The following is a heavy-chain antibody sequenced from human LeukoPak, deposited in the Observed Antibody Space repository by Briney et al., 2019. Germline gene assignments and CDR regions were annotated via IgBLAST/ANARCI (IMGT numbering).Heavy chain of an antibody. Sequence: SETLSLTCTVSGGSISSYYWRWIRQPPGKGLEWIGYIYYSGSTNYNPSLKSRVTISVDTSKNQFSLKLSSVTAADTAVYYCARGYYYGSGIYFDYWGQGTPVTVSS. V-gene: IGHV4-59*01. CDR3: ARGYYYGSGIYFDY. CDR2: IYYSGST. D-gene: IGHD3-10*01. J-gene: IGHJ4*02. CDR1: GGSISSYY.